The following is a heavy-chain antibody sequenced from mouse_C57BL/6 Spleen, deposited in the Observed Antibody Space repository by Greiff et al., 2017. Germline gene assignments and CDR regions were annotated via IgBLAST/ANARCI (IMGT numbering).Heavy chain of an antibody. CDR3: ARAAYGGPRYFDV. J-gene: IGHJ1*03. Sequence: EVKLMESEGGLVQPGSSMKLSCTASGFTFSDYYMAWVRQVPEKGLEWVANINYDGSSTYYLDSLKSRFIISRDNAKNILYLQMSSLKSEDTATYYCARAAYGGPRYFDVWGTGTTVTVSS. CDR2: INYDGSST. CDR1: GFTFSDYY. V-gene: IGHV5-16*01. D-gene: IGHD1-1*01.